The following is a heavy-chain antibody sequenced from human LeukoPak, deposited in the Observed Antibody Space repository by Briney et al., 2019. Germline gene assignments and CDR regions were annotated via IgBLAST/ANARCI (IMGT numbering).Heavy chain of an antibody. V-gene: IGHV3-7*01. CDR1: GFTFTTYW. D-gene: IGHD2-2*01. CDR3: ARGHCSSTSCYGFFDY. Sequence: GGSLRLSCAASGFTFTTYWMSWGRQAPGKGLEWVANIKQDGTERYYVDSVKGRFTISRDNAKNSLYLQMNSLRAEDTAVYYCARGHCSSTSCYGFFDYWGQGTLVTVSS. CDR2: IKQDGTER. J-gene: IGHJ4*02.